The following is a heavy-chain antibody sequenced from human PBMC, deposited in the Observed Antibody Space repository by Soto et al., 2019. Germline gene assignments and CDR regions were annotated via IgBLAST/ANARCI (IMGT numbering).Heavy chain of an antibody. Sequence: GGSLRLSCAASGFTFSSYAMSWVRQAPGKGLELVSTISGTGGSTYYADSVKGRFTISRDSSKNTLYLQMNSLRAGDTAVYYCAKVPDYYGSGASDNYFDYWGQGTLVTVSS. J-gene: IGHJ4*02. V-gene: IGHV3-23*01. CDR1: GFTFSSYA. CDR3: AKVPDYYGSGASDNYFDY. D-gene: IGHD3-10*01. CDR2: ISGTGGST.